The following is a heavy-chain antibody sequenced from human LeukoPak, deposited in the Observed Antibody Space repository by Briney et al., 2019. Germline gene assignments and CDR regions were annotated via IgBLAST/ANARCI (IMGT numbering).Heavy chain of an antibody. Sequence: GGSLRLSCAASGFTFRNYWMGWVRQAPGKGLEWVANTKPDGSAEYYADSVKGRFTISRDNAKNSLYLQMNSLRAEDTALYYCAKDLQGSGRYYYGMDVWGQGTTVTVSS. V-gene: IGHV3-7*03. D-gene: IGHD3-10*01. CDR2: TKPDGSAE. CDR3: AKDLQGSGRYYYGMDV. CDR1: GFTFRNYW. J-gene: IGHJ6*02.